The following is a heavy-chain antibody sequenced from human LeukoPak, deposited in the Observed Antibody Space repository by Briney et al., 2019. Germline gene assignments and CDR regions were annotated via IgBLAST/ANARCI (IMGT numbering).Heavy chain of an antibody. CDR1: GFIFSSYG. CDR3: AKDHYVISTAILWIDP. D-gene: IGHD2-21*02. Sequence: TGGTLRLSCAASGFIFSSYGMHWVRQVPGKGLVRVAFIWYDGSHTYYEDSVKSRFTISRDNTNNTPYLQYNSLSAVTTADLYLAKDHYVISTAILWIDP. V-gene: IGHV3-30*02. CDR2: IWYDGSHT. J-gene: IGHJ5*02.